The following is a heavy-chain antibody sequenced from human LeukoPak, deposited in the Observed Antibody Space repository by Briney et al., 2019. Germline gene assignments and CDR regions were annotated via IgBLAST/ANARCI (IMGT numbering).Heavy chain of an antibody. Sequence: ASVKVSCKASGYTFTGYYMHWVRQAPGQGLEWMGWINPNSGGTNYAQKFQGRVTMTRDTSISTAYMELSRLRSDDTAVYYCARDRTTMIELDYWGQGTPVTVSS. J-gene: IGHJ4*02. V-gene: IGHV1-2*02. CDR2: INPNSGGT. D-gene: IGHD3-22*01. CDR1: GYTFTGYY. CDR3: ARDRTTMIELDY.